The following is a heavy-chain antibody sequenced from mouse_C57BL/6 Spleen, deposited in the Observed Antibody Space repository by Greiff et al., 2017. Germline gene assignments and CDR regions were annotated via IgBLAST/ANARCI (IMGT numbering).Heavy chain of an antibody. CDR3: ARDRYYYSSSYRDSFDY. J-gene: IGHJ2*01. CDR2: ISDGGSYT. D-gene: IGHD1-1*01. CDR1: GFTFSSYA. V-gene: IGHV5-4*01. Sequence: EVKLVESGGGLVKPGGSLKLSCAASGFTFSSYAMSWVRQTPEKRLEWVATISDGGSYTYYPDNVKGRFTISRDNAKNNLYLQMSHLKSEDTAMYYCARDRYYYSSSYRDSFDYWGQGTTLTVSS.